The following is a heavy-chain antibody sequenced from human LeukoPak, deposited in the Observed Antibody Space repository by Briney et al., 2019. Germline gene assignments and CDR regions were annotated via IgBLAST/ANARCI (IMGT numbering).Heavy chain of an antibody. CDR1: GGSISSYY. J-gene: IGHJ5*02. Sequence: SETLSLTCTVSGGSISSYYWSWIRQPPGKGLEWIGYMYYSGSTNFNPSLKSRVTISRDTSKNQFSLKLSSVTAADTAVYFCAREQGYCSTTTCQYSWFDPWGQGTLVTVSS. D-gene: IGHD2-2*01. V-gene: IGHV4-59*01. CDR3: AREQGYCSTTTCQYSWFDP. CDR2: MYYSGST.